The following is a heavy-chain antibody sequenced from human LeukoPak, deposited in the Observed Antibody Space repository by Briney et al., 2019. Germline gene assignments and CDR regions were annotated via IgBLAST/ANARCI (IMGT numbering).Heavy chain of an antibody. D-gene: IGHD2-21*02. J-gene: IGHJ4*02. CDR3: ARYVVVTAYFDY. V-gene: IGHV4-59*01. Sequence: PSETLSLTCTVSGGSISSYYWSWIRQPPGKGLEWIGYIYYSGSTNYNPSLKSRVTISVDTSKNQFSLKLSSVTAADTAVYYCARYVVVTAYFDYWGQGTLVTVSS. CDR2: IYYSGST. CDR1: GGSISSYY.